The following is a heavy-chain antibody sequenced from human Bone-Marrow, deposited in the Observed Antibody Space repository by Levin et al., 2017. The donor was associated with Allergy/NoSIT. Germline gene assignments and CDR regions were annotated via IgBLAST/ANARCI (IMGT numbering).Heavy chain of an antibody. CDR1: GYSFTSYW. CDR3: ARVVWGATRRFDP. D-gene: IGHD1-26*01. Sequence: KAGGSLRLSCKASGYSFTSYWIGWVRQMAGTGLEWIGMIYPGDSDIRYSPSFQGRVTISADKSISAAYLQWSSLMASDTGIYYCARVVWGATRRFDPWGQGTLVTVSS. J-gene: IGHJ5*02. CDR2: IYPGDSDI. V-gene: IGHV5-51*01.